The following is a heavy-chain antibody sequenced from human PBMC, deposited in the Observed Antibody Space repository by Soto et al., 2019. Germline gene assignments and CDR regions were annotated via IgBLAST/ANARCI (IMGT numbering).Heavy chain of an antibody. CDR2: IYYSGST. CDR3: ARVCGGDCHYGMDV. V-gene: IGHV4-31*03. Sequence: SETRCLTCPVSGGSISRGGYYGSWIRQHPGKGLEWIGYIYYSGSTYYNPSLKSRVTISVDTSKNQFSLKLSSVTAADTAVYYCARVCGGDCHYGMDVWGQGTTVT. D-gene: IGHD2-21*02. J-gene: IGHJ6*02. CDR1: GGSISRGGYY.